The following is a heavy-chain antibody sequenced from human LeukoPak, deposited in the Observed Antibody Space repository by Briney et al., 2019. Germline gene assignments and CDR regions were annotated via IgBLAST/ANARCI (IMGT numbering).Heavy chain of an antibody. CDR3: AKPAPSWEYSGYDLVPTEYFQH. CDR2: ISWNSGSI. V-gene: IGHV3-9*01. D-gene: IGHD5-12*01. J-gene: IGHJ1*01. Sequence: TGGSLRLSCAASGFTFDDYAMHWVRQAPGKGLEWVSGISWNSGSIGYADSVKGRFTISRGNAKNSLYLQMNSLRAEDTALYYCAKPAPSWEYSGYDLVPTEYFQHWGQGTLVTVSS. CDR1: GFTFDDYA.